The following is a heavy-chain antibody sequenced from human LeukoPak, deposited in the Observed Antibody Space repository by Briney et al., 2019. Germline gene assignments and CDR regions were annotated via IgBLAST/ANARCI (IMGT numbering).Heavy chain of an antibody. J-gene: IGHJ4*02. CDR3: AKDLFPRYCSSTSCQLSFDY. Sequence: GGSLRLSCAASGFTFSSYAMSWVRQAPGKGLEWVSAISGSGGRAYYADSVKGRFTISRDNSKNTLYLQMNSLRAEDTAVYYCAKDLFPRYCSSTSCQLSFDYWGQGTLVTVSS. CDR1: GFTFSSYA. V-gene: IGHV3-23*01. D-gene: IGHD2-2*01. CDR2: ISGSGGRA.